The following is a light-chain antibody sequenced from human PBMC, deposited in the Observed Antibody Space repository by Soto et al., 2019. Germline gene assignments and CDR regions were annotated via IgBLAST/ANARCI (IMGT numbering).Light chain of an antibody. CDR1: SSDFAIYNS. J-gene: IGLJ1*01. CDR2: DVT. V-gene: IGLV2-14*01. Sequence: QSALTQPASVSGSPGQSITLLCTGTSSDFAIYNSVSWYQQHPGKAPKLMIHDVTNRPSGVSGRFSGSRSGNTASLTISGLHAEDKADYFFSSFKSRSSYVFGPGTKVTVL. CDR3: SSFKSRSSYV.